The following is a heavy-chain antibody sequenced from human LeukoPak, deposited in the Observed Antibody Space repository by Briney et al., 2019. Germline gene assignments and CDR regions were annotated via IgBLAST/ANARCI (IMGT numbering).Heavy chain of an antibody. V-gene: IGHV3-23*01. Sequence: GGSLRLSCLTSGFTLSTNAMSWVRQAPGKGLEWISGISGSGASTYYADSVKGRFTISRDDSRNTLYLQMNSLRGDDTAVYYCAKDVGKWESLHFFDYWGQGTLVTASS. CDR3: AKDVGKWESLHFFDY. J-gene: IGHJ4*02. D-gene: IGHD1-26*01. CDR2: ISGSGAST. CDR1: GFTLSTNA.